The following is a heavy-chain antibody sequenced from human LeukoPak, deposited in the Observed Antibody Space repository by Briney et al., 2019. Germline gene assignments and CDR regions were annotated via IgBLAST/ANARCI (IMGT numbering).Heavy chain of an antibody. V-gene: IGHV3-33*08. D-gene: IGHD2-2*02. CDR2: IWYDGSNK. CDR1: GFTFSSYG. J-gene: IGHJ6*02. CDR3: ARGPCSSTSCYILGNYYYGMDV. Sequence: PGGSLRLSCAASGFTFSSYGMHWVRQAQGKGLEWVAVIWYDGSNKYYADSVKGRFTISRDNSKNTLYLQMNSLRAEDTAVYYCARGPCSSTSCYILGNYYYGMDVWGQGTTVTVSS.